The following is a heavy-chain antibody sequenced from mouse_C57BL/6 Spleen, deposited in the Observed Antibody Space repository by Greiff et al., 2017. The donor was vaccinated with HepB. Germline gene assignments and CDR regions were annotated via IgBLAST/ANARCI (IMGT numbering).Heavy chain of an antibody. J-gene: IGHJ2*01. CDR3: ARDNWDFDY. CDR1: GFTFSSYA. D-gene: IGHD4-1*01. CDR2: ISDGGSYT. Sequence: EVNLVESGGGLVKPGGSLKLSCAASGFTFSSYAMSWVRQTPEKRLEWVATISDGGSYTYYPDNVKGRFTISRDNAKNNLYLQMSHLKSEDTAMYYCARDNWDFDYWGQGTTLTVSS. V-gene: IGHV5-4*01.